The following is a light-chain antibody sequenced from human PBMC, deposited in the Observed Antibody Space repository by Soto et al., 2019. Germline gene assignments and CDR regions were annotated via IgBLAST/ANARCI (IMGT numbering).Light chain of an antibody. J-gene: IGKJ1*01. V-gene: IGKV1-8*01. CDR3: QQYYSYPWT. CDR2: AAS. CDR1: QGISSY. Sequence: IQMTQSPSSLSASTGDRVTITCRASQGISSYLAWYQQKPGKAPKLLIYAASTLQSGVPSRFSGSGSGTDFTLTISCLQSEDFATYYCQQYYSYPWTFGQGTKVDIK.